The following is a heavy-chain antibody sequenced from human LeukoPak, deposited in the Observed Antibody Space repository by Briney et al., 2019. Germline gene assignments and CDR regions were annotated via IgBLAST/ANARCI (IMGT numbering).Heavy chain of an antibody. Sequence: PGGSLRLSCAASGFIFSGYWMSWVRQAPGKGLEWVAHINEDGHGKYYVDSLKGRLSISRDNAKNSLYLQMDSLRAEDTAVYYCARSWYTLDYWGQGTLVIVSS. J-gene: IGHJ4*02. V-gene: IGHV3-7*04. CDR1: GFIFSGYW. CDR2: INEDGHGK. D-gene: IGHD6-13*01. CDR3: ARSWYTLDY.